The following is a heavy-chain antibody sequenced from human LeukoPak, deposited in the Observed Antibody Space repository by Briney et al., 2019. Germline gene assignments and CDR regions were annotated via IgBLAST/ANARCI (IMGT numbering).Heavy chain of an antibody. D-gene: IGHD1-26*01. CDR1: GFTFSSYA. Sequence: TGGSLRLSWAASGFTFSSYAMSWVRQAPEKVLEWLSTISGSGGGTYYADSVKGRFTISRDDSKNTLYLQVNSLRAEDTAVYYCAKDLGRYRNNYFDYWGQGSPVTVSS. V-gene: IGHV3-23*01. CDR2: ISGSGGGT. CDR3: AKDLGRYRNNYFDY. J-gene: IGHJ4*02.